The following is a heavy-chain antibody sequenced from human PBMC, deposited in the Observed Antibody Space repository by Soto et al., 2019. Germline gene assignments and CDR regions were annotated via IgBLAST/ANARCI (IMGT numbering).Heavy chain of an antibody. CDR2: IWYDGSNK. D-gene: IGHD4-17*01. CDR1: GFTFSSYG. V-gene: IGHV3-33*01. Sequence: PGGSLRLSCAASGFTFSSYGMHWVRQAPGKGLEWVAVIWYDGSNKYYADSVKGRFTISRDNSKNTLYLQMNSLRAEDTAVYYCARGRYGDYVGAFDIWGQGTMVTVSS. J-gene: IGHJ3*02. CDR3: ARGRYGDYVGAFDI.